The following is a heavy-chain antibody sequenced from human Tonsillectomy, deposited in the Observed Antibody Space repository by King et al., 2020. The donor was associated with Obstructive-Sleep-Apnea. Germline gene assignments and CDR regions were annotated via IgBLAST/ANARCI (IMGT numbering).Heavy chain of an antibody. CDR3: ARASGGDFDY. CDR1: GGSLSSYY. CDR2: IYYSGST. J-gene: IGHJ4*02. V-gene: IGHV4-59*01. D-gene: IGHD3-16*01. Sequence: VQLQESGPGLVKPSETLSLTCTVSGGSLSSYYWSWIRQPPGKGLEWIGYIYYSGSTNYNPSLKSRDTISLNTSKNQFSLKLGSVSAADTAVYYCARASGGDFDYWGQGTLVTVSS.